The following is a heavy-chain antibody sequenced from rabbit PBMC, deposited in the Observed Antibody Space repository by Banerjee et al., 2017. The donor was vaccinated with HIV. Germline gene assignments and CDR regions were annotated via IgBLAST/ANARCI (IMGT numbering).Heavy chain of an antibody. J-gene: IGHJ4*01. CDR1: GFSFSSSYY. CDR3: ARGYNGYVYFNL. D-gene: IGHD6-1*01. Sequence: QSLEESGGDLVKPGASLTLTCTASGFSFSSSYYMCWVRQAPGKGLQWIACIYADSGGNTYYASWVNGRFTISITSSTTVTLQMTSLTAADTATYFCARGYNGYVYFNLWGQGTLVTVS. V-gene: IGHV1S40*01. CDR2: IYADSGGNT.